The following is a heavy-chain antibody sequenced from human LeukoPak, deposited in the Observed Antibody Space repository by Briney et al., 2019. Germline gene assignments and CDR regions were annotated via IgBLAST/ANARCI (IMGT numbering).Heavy chain of an antibody. CDR1: GFTLSNYW. CDR2: INTDGTTT. J-gene: IGHJ4*02. Sequence: GGSLRLSCAASGFTLSNYWMHWVRQAPGKGLVWVSHINTDGTTTNYADSVEGRFTISRDTAKNTLYLQMNSLRVEDTAVYYCARVTNWAQDYWGQGILVSVSS. CDR3: ARVTNWAQDY. V-gene: IGHV3-74*01. D-gene: IGHD7-27*01.